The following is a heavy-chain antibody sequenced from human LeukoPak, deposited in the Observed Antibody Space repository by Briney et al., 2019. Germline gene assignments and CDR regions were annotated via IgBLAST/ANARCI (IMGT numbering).Heavy chain of an antibody. CDR1: GFTFSSYW. J-gene: IGHJ4*02. CDR2: INQDGSEK. D-gene: IGHD5-12*01. Sequence: PGGSLRLSCAASGFTFSSYWMSWVRQAPGKGLEWVASINQDGSEKYYVDSVKGRFTISRDNAKNSLYLQMDSLRAEDTAMYYYARLPQEAIYSYGGVLDCWDQGTLVTVSS. V-gene: IGHV3-7*01. CDR3: ARLPQEAIYSYGGVLDC.